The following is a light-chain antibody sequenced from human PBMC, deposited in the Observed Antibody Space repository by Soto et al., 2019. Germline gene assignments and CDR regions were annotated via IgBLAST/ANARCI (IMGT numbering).Light chain of an antibody. CDR3: QHYNSYSEA. CDR1: QSISSW. Sequence: DVHMYQSPSTLSACVGDRVTITCRASQSISSWLAWYQQKPGKAPKLLIYKASTLKSGVPSRFSGSGSGTEFTLTISSLQPDDFATYYCQHYNSYSEAFGQGTKV. CDR2: KAS. V-gene: IGKV1-5*03. J-gene: IGKJ1*01.